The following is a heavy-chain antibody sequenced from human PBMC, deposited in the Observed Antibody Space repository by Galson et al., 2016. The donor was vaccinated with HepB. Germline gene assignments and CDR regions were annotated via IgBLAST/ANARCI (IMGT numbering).Heavy chain of an antibody. V-gene: IGHV3-30*01. J-gene: IGHJ4*02. D-gene: IGHD2/OR15-2a*01. Sequence: DSVKGRFTISRDTSKNTVYLQMNSLRTEDTAVYFCARSNYFDYWGQGTLVSVSS. CDR3: ARSNYFDY.